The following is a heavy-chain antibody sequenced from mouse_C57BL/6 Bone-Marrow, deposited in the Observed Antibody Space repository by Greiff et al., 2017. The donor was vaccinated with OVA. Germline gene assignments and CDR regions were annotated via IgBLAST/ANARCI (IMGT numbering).Heavy chain of an antibody. CDR3: TTRVYYDYDGGYYFDY. D-gene: IGHD2-4*01. V-gene: IGHV14-4*01. CDR2: IDPENGDT. Sequence: EVQLQESGAELVRPGASVKLSCTASGFNIKDDYMHWVKQRPEQGLEWIGWIDPENGDTEYASKFQGKATITADTSSNTAYLQLSSLTSEDTAVYYCTTRVYYDYDGGYYFDYWGRGTTLTVSS. J-gene: IGHJ2*01. CDR1: GFNIKDDY.